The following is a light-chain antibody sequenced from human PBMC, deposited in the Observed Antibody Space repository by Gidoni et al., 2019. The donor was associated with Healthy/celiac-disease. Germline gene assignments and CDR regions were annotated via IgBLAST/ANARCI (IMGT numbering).Light chain of an antibody. CDR3: QQRSNWPPVT. CDR1: QSVSSY. V-gene: IGKV3-11*01. CDR2: DAS. Sequence: EIVLTQSPATLSLSPGSRATLSCRASQSVSSYLAWYQQKPGQAPRLLIYDASNRATGIPARFSGRGSGTDFTLTISSLEPEDFAVYYCQQRSNWPPVTFGGGTKVEIK. J-gene: IGKJ4*01.